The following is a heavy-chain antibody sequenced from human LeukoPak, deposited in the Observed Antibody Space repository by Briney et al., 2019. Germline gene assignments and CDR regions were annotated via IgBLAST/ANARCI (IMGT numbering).Heavy chain of an antibody. D-gene: IGHD3-22*01. CDR3: ARSQTYYYDSSAYH. V-gene: IGHV3-30-3*01. J-gene: IGHJ5*02. CDR1: GFTFSRYA. Sequence: GGSLRPSCAASGFTFSRYAMHWVRQAPGKGLEWVAVISYDGSNKYYADSVKGRFTISRDNSKNTLYVQMNSLRAEDTAVYYCARSQTYYYDSSAYHWGQGTLVTVSS. CDR2: ISYDGSNK.